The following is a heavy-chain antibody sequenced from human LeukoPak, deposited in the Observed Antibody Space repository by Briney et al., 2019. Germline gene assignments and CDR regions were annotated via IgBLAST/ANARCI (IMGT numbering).Heavy chain of an antibody. J-gene: IGHJ4*02. CDR2: INHSGST. V-gene: IGHV4-34*01. D-gene: IGHD4-17*01. CDR3: ARVPYGDYPLDY. CDR1: GGSFSGYY. Sequence: SETLSLTSAVYGGSFSGYYWSWIRQPPGKGLEWIGEINHSGSTNYNPSLKSRVTISVDTSKNQFSLKLSSVTAADTAVYYCARVPYGDYPLDYWGQGTLVTVSS.